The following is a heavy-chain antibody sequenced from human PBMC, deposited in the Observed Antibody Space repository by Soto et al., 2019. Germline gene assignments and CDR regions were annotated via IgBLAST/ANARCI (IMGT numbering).Heavy chain of an antibody. CDR3: ARSLGWFDS. CDR1: GDSISNYY. V-gene: IGHV4-4*07. Sequence: SETLSLTCTVSGDSISNYYWSWIRQPAGEGLEWIGRMYSSGSTNYNPSLKSRVTMSLDTSKSQFSLKLTSVTAADTAVYYCARSLGWFDSWSQGTLVTVSS. CDR2: MYSSGST. J-gene: IGHJ5*01.